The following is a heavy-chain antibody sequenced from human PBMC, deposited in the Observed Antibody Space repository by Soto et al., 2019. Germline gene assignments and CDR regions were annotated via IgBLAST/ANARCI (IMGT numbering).Heavy chain of an antibody. Sequence: QLQLQESGPGLVKPSETLSLTCTVSGGSISSSSYYWGWIRQPPGKGLEWIGSIYYSGSTYYNPSLKSRVTISVDTSKNQFSLKLSSVTAADTAVYDCARHPYGDLIDYWGQGTLVTVSS. CDR1: GGSISSSSYY. D-gene: IGHD4-17*01. J-gene: IGHJ4*02. CDR2: IYYSGST. V-gene: IGHV4-39*01. CDR3: ARHPYGDLIDY.